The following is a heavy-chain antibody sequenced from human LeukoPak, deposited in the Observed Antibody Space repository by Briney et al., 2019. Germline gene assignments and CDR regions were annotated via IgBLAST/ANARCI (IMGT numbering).Heavy chain of an antibody. D-gene: IGHD5-12*01. J-gene: IGHJ3*02. CDR3: ARGGPVDVKAFDI. CDR2: IYYSGST. CDR1: GGSISSYY. V-gene: IGHV4-59*12. Sequence: SETLSLTCTVSGGSISSYYWSWIRQPPGKGLGWIGYIYYSGSTNYNPSLKSRVTISVDKSKNQFSLKLSSVTAADTAVYYCARGGPVDVKAFDIWGQGTMVTVSS.